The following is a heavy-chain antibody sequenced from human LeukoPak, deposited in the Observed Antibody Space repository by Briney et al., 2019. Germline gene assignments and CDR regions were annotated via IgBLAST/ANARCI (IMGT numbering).Heavy chain of an antibody. CDR3: AKGEINHDGAFDI. D-gene: IGHD3-16*01. CDR1: GFKFYAYP. V-gene: IGHV3-23*01. Sequence: SGGSLRLSCAASGFKFYAYPMSWVRHAPGKGLEWVSSISDSGGSTHYAESVRGRFSLSRDNFEKTLHLQMNRLRAEDTAVYYCAKGEINHDGAFDIWGQGTRVIVAS. CDR2: ISDSGGST. J-gene: IGHJ3*02.